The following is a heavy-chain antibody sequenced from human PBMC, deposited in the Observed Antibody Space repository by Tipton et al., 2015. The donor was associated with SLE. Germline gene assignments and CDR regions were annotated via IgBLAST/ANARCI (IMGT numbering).Heavy chain of an antibody. D-gene: IGHD2-15*01. CDR2: IYYSGST. V-gene: IGHV4-59*01. J-gene: IGHJ2*01. CDR1: GGSISSYY. Sequence: TLSLTCTVSGGSISSYYWSWIRQPPGKGLEWIGYIYYSGSTNYNPSLKSRVTISVDTSKNQFSLKLSSVTAAATAVYYCARDRVLFCSGGSCYSLYFDLWGRGSLVTVSS. CDR3: ARDRVLFCSGGSCYSLYFDL.